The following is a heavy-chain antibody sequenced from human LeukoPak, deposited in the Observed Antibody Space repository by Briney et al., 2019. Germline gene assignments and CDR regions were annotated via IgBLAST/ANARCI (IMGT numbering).Heavy chain of an antibody. J-gene: IGHJ4*02. V-gene: IGHV3-23*01. CDR1: GFTFSSYA. CDR2: VSSNGAKT. Sequence: GGSLRLSCAASGFTFSSYAITWVRQAPGKGLEWVSAVSSNGAKTYYADSVKGRFTISRDNYKNMVFLQMNTLRADDTAVYYCARDGFGTGSNWGQGTLVTVSS. CDR3: ARDGFGTGSN. D-gene: IGHD3-16*01.